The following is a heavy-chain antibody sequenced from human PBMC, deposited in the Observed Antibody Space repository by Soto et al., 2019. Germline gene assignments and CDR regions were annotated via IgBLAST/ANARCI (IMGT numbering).Heavy chain of an antibody. CDR2: IYWDDDK. D-gene: IGHD2-2*01. Sequence: QITLKESGPPLVKPTQTLTLTCTFSGFSLSTSGVGVGWIRQPPGKALEWLALIYWDDDKRYSPSLKSRLTLTKDTSKNQVVLTMTNMDPVDTATYYCAHGWPYCSSTSCHHWYFDLWGRGTLVTVSS. J-gene: IGHJ2*01. V-gene: IGHV2-5*02. CDR1: GFSLSTSGVG. CDR3: AHGWPYCSSTSCHHWYFDL.